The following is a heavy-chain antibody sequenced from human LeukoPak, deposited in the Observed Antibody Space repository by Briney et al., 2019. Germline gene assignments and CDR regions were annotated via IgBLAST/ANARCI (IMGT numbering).Heavy chain of an antibody. CDR2: INPNSGGT. V-gene: IGHV1-2*02. D-gene: IGHD3-22*01. J-gene: IGHJ4*02. Sequence: ASVKLSCKASGYTFTGYYMHWVRQAPGQGLEWVGWINPNSGGTNYAQKFQGRGTMTRDTSISTAYMELRKLRTEDTAVYYCARRTPTYYYDSSGYYLDYWGQGTLVTVSS. CDR1: GYTFTGYY. CDR3: ARRTPTYYYDSSGYYLDY.